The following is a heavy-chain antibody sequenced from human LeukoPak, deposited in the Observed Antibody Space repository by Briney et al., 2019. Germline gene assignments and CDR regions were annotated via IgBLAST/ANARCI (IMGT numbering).Heavy chain of an antibody. D-gene: IGHD3-22*01. Sequence: SETLSLTCTVSGGSISSYYWSWIRQPPGKGLKWMGYIYYSGSTNYNPSLKSRVTISVDTSKNQFYMKLSSVTAADTAIYYCARHYYDSSGYIRAFDYWGQGTLVTVSS. V-gene: IGHV4-59*01. J-gene: IGHJ4*02. CDR1: GGSISSYY. CDR2: IYYSGST. CDR3: ARHYYDSSGYIRAFDY.